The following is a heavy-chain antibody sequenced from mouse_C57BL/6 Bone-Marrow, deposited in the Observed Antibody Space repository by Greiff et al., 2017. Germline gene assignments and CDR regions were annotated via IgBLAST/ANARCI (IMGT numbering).Heavy chain of an antibody. D-gene: IGHD1-1*02. CDR3: TPAHCRNVGGFAY. V-gene: IGHV14-4*01. J-gene: IGHJ3*01. Sequence: EVQLQQSGAELVRPGASVKLSCTASGFNIKDVYMHWVKQRPEQGLEWIGWIDPENGDTEYASKFQGKATITADTSSNTAYLQLSSLTSEDTAVYYCTPAHCRNVGGFAYGGQGTLVTVSA. CDR2: IDPENGDT. CDR1: GFNIKDVY.